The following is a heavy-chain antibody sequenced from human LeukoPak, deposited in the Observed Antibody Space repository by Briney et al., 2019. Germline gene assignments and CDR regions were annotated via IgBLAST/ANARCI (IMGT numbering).Heavy chain of an antibody. CDR3: ARLIAVRYGSGGWFDP. CDR1: GGSISSGGYY. Sequence: SQTLSLTCTVSGGSISSGGYYWSWIRQHPGKGLEWIGYIYYSGSTYYNPSLKSRVTISVDTSKNQFSLKLSSVTAADTAVYYCARLIAVRYGSGGWFDPWGQGTLVTVSS. CDR2: IYYSGST. V-gene: IGHV4-31*03. D-gene: IGHD6-19*01. J-gene: IGHJ5*02.